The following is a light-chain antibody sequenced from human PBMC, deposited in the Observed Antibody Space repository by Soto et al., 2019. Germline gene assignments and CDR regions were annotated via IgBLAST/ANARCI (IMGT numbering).Light chain of an antibody. Sequence: EIVMKQSPAALSVSPGARATLSCRAGQGVTTNFAWYQQKSGQSPRLLIYDVSIRATGVPARFSGTGSETDFTLTISGLQSEDSAVYVCQQYNNWTFSCGQGTRLEIK. J-gene: IGKJ5*01. CDR2: DVS. CDR1: QGVTTN. V-gene: IGKV3-15*01. CDR3: QQYNNWTFS.